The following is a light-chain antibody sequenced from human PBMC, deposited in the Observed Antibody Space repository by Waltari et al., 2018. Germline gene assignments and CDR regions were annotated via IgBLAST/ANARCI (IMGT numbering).Light chain of an antibody. Sequence: EIVMTQSPAALSVSPGERATLSCRASHTISSDLAWYQQKPGQAPRRLIYGASTRATGVPVRFSGSASGTEFTLTISSLQSEDFAVYHCQQYDKWPPTFGQGTKLEIK. J-gene: IGKJ2*01. CDR2: GAS. V-gene: IGKV3-15*01. CDR1: HTISSD. CDR3: QQYDKWPPT.